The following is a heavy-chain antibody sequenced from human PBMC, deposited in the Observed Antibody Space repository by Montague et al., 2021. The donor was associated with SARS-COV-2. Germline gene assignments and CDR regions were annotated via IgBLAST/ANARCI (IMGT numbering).Heavy chain of an antibody. D-gene: IGHD3-9*01. CDR2: IHSAGRGT. J-gene: IGHJ4*02. CDR3: AKVGDILTGYSLISFDA. Sequence: SLRLSCAAFGFTFTNSPMSWVRQAPGKGLDWVSVIHSAGRGTYYADSVQGRFTVSRDNLKNTVYLQMNNLRDVDTAVYYCAKVGDILTGYSLISFDAWGQGTLVVVSS. CDR1: GFTFTNSP. V-gene: IGHV3-23*03.